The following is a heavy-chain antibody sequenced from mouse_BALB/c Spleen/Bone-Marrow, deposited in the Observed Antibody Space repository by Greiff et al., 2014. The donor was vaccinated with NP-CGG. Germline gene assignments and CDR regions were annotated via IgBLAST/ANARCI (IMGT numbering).Heavy chain of an antibody. D-gene: IGHD3-3*01. Sequence: LVESGAESVRPGASVKLSCKASGYSFTSYWMNWVKQRPGQGLEWIGMIHLSDSESRLNQKFKDKATLTVDKSSSTAYMQLSSPTSEDSAVYYCTRYDLTTRAFAYWGQGTLVTVSA. V-gene: IGHV1-74*04. CDR2: IHLSDSES. CDR1: GYSFTSYW. CDR3: TRYDLTTRAFAY. J-gene: IGHJ3*01.